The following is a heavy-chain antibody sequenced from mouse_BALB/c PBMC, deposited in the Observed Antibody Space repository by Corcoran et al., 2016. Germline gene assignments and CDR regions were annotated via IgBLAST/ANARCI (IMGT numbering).Heavy chain of an antibody. CDR1: GYTFTSYY. CDR2: INPSNGGT. J-gene: IGHJ4*01. CDR3: TRSNAYAMDY. Sequence: QVQLQQPGAELVKPGASVKLSCKASGYTFTSYYMYWVKQRPEQGLEWIGGINPSNGGTNFNEKFKSKATLTVDKSSSTAYMQLSSLTSEDSAVYYCTRSNAYAMDYWGQGTSVTVSS. V-gene: IGHV1S81*02.